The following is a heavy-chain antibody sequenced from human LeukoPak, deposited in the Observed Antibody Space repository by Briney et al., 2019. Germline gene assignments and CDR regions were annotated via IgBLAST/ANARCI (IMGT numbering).Heavy chain of an antibody. Sequence: SETLSLTRAVYGGSFSGYYWSWIRQPPGKGLEWIGEINHSGSTNYNPSLKSRVTISVDTSKNQFSLKLSSVTAADTAVYYCARVYGNTVTTWHTYYYYGMDVWGQGTTVTVSS. D-gene: IGHD4-11*01. CDR3: ARVYGNTVTTWHTYYYYGMDV. CDR2: INHSGST. V-gene: IGHV4-34*01. J-gene: IGHJ6*02. CDR1: GGSFSGYY.